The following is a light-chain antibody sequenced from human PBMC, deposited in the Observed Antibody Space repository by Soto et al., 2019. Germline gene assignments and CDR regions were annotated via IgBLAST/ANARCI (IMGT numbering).Light chain of an antibody. CDR2: KAS. CDR1: QSISSW. J-gene: IGKJ1*01. CDR3: QQYDTYWT. Sequence: DIQMTQSPSTLSASVGDRVIITCRASQSISSWLAWCQQKPGKAPKLLIYKASTLESGVPSRFSGSGSGTDFTLTISSLQPDDFATYYCQQYDTYWTFGQGTKVEIK. V-gene: IGKV1-5*03.